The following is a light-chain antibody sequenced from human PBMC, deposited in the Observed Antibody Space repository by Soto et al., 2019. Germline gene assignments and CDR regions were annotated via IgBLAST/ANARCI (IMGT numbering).Light chain of an antibody. Sequence: DIPMTQSPSSLSASEGDRVTITCRASQSISSYLNWYQQKPGKAPKLLIYAASSLESGVPSRFSGSGSGTEFTLTISSLQPDDFATYYCQQYNSSPWTFGQGTKVDIK. V-gene: IGKV1-39*01. CDR3: QQYNSSPWT. J-gene: IGKJ1*01. CDR1: QSISSY. CDR2: AAS.